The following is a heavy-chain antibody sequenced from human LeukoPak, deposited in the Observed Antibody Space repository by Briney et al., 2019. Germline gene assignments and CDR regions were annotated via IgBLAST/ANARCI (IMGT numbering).Heavy chain of an antibody. D-gene: IGHD4/OR15-4a*01. J-gene: IGHJ4*02. CDR3: ARRAGAYSRPYDY. CDR1: GFTFSSYG. V-gene: IGHV3-33*05. Sequence: GGSLRLSCAASGFTFSSYGMHWVRQAPGKGLEWVTLISYDGSNKYYADSVKGRFTISRDNSKNTLYLQMNSLRAEDTAVYYCARRAGAYSRPYDYWGQGTLVTVSS. CDR2: ISYDGSNK.